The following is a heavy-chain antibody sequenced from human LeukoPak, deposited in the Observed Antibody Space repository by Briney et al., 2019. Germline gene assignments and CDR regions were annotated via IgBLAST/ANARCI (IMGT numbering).Heavy chain of an antibody. CDR1: GFSFSTYS. D-gene: IGHD1-26*01. J-gene: IGHJ5*02. Sequence: LGGSLRLPGAASGFSFSTYSMNWVRQAPGKGLEWVSSINSDGIWIYYADSVKGRFTISRENARNSLYLQMNSLRVEDTAVYYCARDAGGRTQREGWFDPWGQGSLVTVSS. CDR2: INSDGIWI. CDR3: ARDAGGRTQREGWFDP. V-gene: IGHV3-21*01.